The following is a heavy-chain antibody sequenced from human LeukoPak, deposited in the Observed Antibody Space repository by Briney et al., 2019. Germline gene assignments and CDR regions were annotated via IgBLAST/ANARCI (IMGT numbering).Heavy chain of an antibody. CDR3: ARDHSSSWYLVGRNFDY. Sequence: GGSLRLSCAASGFTFSTYVMNWVRQAPGRGLEWVSYISSSSSTIYYADSVKGRFTISRDNAKNSLYLQMNSLRDEDTAVYYCARDHSSSWYLVGRNFDYWGQGTLVTVSS. V-gene: IGHV3-48*02. J-gene: IGHJ4*02. D-gene: IGHD6-13*01. CDR2: ISSSSSTI. CDR1: GFTFSTYV.